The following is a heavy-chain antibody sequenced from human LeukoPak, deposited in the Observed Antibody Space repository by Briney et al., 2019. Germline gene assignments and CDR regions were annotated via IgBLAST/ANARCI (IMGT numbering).Heavy chain of an antibody. CDR3: ARAGSDIAEAVPFDY. J-gene: IGHJ4*02. CDR2: IYYSGST. D-gene: IGHD6-19*01. Sequence: PSETLSLTCTVSGGSISSYYWSWIRQPPGEGLEWIGYIYYSGSTNYNPSLKSRVTISVDTSKNQFSLKLSSVTAADTAVYYCARAGSDIAEAVPFDYWGQGTLVTVSS. V-gene: IGHV4-59*01. CDR1: GGSISSYY.